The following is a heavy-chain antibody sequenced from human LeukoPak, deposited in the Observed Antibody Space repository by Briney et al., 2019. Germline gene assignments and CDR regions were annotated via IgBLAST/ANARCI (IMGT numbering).Heavy chain of an antibody. V-gene: IGHV4-30-4*08. J-gene: IGHJ4*02. CDR3: ARGATVTTLDY. CDR1: GGSISSGDYY. CDR2: IYYSGST. Sequence: SETLSLTCTVSGGSISSGDYYWSWIRQPPGKSLEWIGYIYYSGSTYYNPSLKSRVTISVDTSKNQFSLKLSSVTAADTAVYYCARGATVTTLDYWGQGTLVTVSS. D-gene: IGHD4-17*01.